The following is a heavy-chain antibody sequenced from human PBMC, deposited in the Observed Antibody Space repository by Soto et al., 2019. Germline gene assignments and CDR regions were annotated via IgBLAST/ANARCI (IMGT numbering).Heavy chain of an antibody. CDR3: ARMPLLYNLNDGPDY. J-gene: IGHJ4*02. CDR2: IYYSGST. D-gene: IGHD1-1*01. V-gene: IGHV4-61*08. Sequence: PSETLSLTCSVSGYLISSGYYWSWIRQPPGKGLEWIGYIYYSGSTNYNPSLKSRVTISVDTSKNQFSLKLSSVTAADTAVYYCARMPLLYNLNDGPDYWGQGTLVTVSS. CDR1: GYLISSGYY.